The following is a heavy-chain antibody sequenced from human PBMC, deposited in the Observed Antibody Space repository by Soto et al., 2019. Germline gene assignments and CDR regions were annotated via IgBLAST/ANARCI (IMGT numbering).Heavy chain of an antibody. CDR2: IYPGDSDT. CDR1: GYSFTSYW. D-gene: IGHD2-15*01. J-gene: IGHJ6*02. V-gene: IGHV5-51*03. CDR3: ARSVEGGHYYYGMDV. Sequence: EVQLVPSGAEVKKPGESLKISCKGSGYSFTSYWIGWVRQMPGKGLEWMGIIYPGDSDTRYSPSFQVQVTISADKSISTGYLQWSSLKASDTAMYYCARSVEGGHYYYGMDVWGQGTTVTVSS.